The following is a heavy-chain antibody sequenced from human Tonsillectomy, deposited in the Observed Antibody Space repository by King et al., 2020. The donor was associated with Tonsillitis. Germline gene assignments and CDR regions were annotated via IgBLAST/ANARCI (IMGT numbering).Heavy chain of an antibody. CDR1: GGSISSSSYY. V-gene: IGHV4-39*01. CDR3: ARPPTVDHWYFDL. D-gene: IGHD4-23*01. CDR2: IYYSGST. Sequence: LQLQESGPGLVKPSETLSLTCTVSGGSISSSSYYWGWIRQPPGKGLEWIGSIYYSGSTYYNPSLKSRVTISVDTSKNQFSLKLSSVTAADTAVYYCARPPTVDHWYFDLWGRGTLVTVSS. J-gene: IGHJ2*01.